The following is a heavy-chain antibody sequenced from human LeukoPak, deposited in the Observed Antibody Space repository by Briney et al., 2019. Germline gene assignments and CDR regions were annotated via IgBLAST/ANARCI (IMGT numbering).Heavy chain of an antibody. CDR1: GFTVSSNY. D-gene: IGHD4-17*01. V-gene: IGHV3-53*01. Sequence: GGSLRLSCAASGFTVSSNYMSWVRQAPGKGLEWVSVIYSGGSTYYADSVKGRFTTSRDNSKNTLYLQMNSLRAEDTAVYYCARDRPYGDYAPYYYGMDVWGQGTTVTVSS. J-gene: IGHJ6*02. CDR2: IYSGGST. CDR3: ARDRPYGDYAPYYYGMDV.